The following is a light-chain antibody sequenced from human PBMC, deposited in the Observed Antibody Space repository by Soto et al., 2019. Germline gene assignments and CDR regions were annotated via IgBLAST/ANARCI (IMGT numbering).Light chain of an antibody. CDR1: QSVSNY. V-gene: IGKV3-11*01. CDR3: QQYSTYSWT. Sequence: EIVLTQSPATLSLSPGERATLSCRASQSVSNYLAWYQQKPGQAPRLLIYDASNRATGLPARFSGSGSGTEFTLTISSLQPDDFATYFCQQYSTYSWTFGQGTKVDIK. CDR2: DAS. J-gene: IGKJ1*01.